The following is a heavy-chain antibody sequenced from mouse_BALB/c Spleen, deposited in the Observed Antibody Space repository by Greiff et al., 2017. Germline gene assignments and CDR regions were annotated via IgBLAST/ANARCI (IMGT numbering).Heavy chain of an antibody. J-gene: IGHJ4*01. CDR3: ARRAPSRAMDY. Sequence: EVKLQESGGGLVQPGGSRKLSCAASGFTFSSFGMHWVRQAPEKGLEWVAYISSGSSTIYYADTVKGRFTISRDNPKNTLFLQMTSLRSEDTAMYYCARRAPSRAMDYWGQGTSVTVSS. CDR2: ISSGSSTI. D-gene: IGHD3-3*01. V-gene: IGHV5-17*02. CDR1: GFTFSSFG.